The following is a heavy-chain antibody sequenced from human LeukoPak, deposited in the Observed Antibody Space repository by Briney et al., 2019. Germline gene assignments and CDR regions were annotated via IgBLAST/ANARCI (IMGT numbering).Heavy chain of an antibody. D-gene: IGHD4-23*01. Sequence: GGSLRLSCAASGFTVSSNYMSWVRQAPGKGLEWVSVIYSGGSTYYADSVKGRFTISRDNSKNTLYLQVNSLRAEDTAVYYCARSPEYGGHFDYWGQGTLVTVSS. J-gene: IGHJ4*02. V-gene: IGHV3-66*01. CDR2: IYSGGST. CDR3: ARSPEYGGHFDY. CDR1: GFTVSSNY.